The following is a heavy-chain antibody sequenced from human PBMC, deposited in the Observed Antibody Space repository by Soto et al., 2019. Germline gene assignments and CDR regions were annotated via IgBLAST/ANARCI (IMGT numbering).Heavy chain of an antibody. J-gene: IGHJ4*02. CDR2: INPFDGSR. V-gene: IGHV1-18*01. Sequence: ASVKVSCKASGYTFTTYGISWVRQAPGQGLEWLGWINPFDGSRMFAQSFQGRVTMTRDTSTSTVYMEVSSLRSEDTAVYYCSRVDPGETSPFDHWGQGTLVTVSS. D-gene: IGHD3-10*01. CDR1: GYTFTTYG. CDR3: SRVDPGETSPFDH.